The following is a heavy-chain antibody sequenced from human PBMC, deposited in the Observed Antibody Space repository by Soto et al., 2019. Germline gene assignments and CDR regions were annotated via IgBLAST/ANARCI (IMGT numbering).Heavy chain of an antibody. CDR2: IYWDDDK. J-gene: IGHJ4*02. V-gene: IGHV2-5*02. Sequence: QITLKESGPTLVKPTQTLTLTCTFSGFSLSTSGVGVGWIRQPPGKALEWLALIYWDDDKRYSPSLKSRLTIPKHTXXNXVXXTMPNLDPVDTATYYCAHSWYCSGGSCYYTYYFDYWGQGTLVTVSS. CDR3: AHSWYCSGGSCYYTYYFDY. CDR1: GFSLSTSGVG. D-gene: IGHD2-15*01.